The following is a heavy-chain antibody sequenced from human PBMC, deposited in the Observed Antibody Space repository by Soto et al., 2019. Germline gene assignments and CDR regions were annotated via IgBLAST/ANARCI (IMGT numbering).Heavy chain of an antibody. V-gene: IGHV3-30-3*01. J-gene: IGHJ4*02. Sequence: QVQLVESGGGVVQPGRSLRLSCAASGFTFSSYAMHWVRQAPGTGLQWVAVISYDGSNKYYADSVTGRFTISSHNSKKALSLQMNSLRAEDTAAYYCARHTITAMVLYYFDYWGQGTLVTVSS. CDR3: ARHTITAMVLYYFDY. CDR1: GFTFSSYA. CDR2: ISYDGSNK. D-gene: IGHD5-18*01.